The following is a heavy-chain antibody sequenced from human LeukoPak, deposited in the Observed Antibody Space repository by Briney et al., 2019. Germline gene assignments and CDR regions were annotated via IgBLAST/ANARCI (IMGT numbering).Heavy chain of an antibody. J-gene: IGHJ4*02. CDR2: IYYSGST. Sequence: SETLSLTCIVSGGSISSGGYYWSWIRQHPGKGLEWIGYIYYSGSTYYNPSLKSRVTISVDTSKNQFSLKLSSVTAADTAVYYCARGAHPRGKAHDYWGQGTLVTVSS. CDR1: GGSISSGGYY. D-gene: IGHD6-6*01. V-gene: IGHV4-31*03. CDR3: ARGAHPRGKAHDY.